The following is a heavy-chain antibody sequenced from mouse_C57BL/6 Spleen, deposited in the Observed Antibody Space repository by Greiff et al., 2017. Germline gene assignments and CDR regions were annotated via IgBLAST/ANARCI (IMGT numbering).Heavy chain of an antibody. CDR2: ISDGGSYT. CDR3: ARDGSSGYNFDY. J-gene: IGHJ2*01. CDR1: GFTFSSYA. Sequence: EVMLVESGGGLVKPGGSLKLSCAASGFTFSSYAMSWVRQTPEQRLEWVATISDGGSYTYYPDNVKGRFTISRDNAKNNLYLQMSHLKSEDTAMYYCARDGSSGYNFDYWGQGTTLTVSS. V-gene: IGHV5-4*01. D-gene: IGHD3-1*01.